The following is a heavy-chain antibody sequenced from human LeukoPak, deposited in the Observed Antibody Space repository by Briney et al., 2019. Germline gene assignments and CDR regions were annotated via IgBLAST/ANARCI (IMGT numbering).Heavy chain of an antibody. J-gene: IGHJ5*02. V-gene: IGHV3-23*01. Sequence: PAGSLRLSCAASGFTFSSYAMSWVRQAPGKGLEWVSAINGSGGSTSYADSVKGRFTISRDNSKNTLYLQMNSLRAEDTAVYYCAKGGLLMAPNWFDPWGQGTLVTVSS. CDR3: AKGGLLMAPNWFDP. D-gene: IGHD2-8*01. CDR2: INGSGGST. CDR1: GFTFSSYA.